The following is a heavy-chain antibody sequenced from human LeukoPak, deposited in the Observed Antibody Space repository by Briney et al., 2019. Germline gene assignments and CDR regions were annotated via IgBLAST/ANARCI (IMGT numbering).Heavy chain of an antibody. V-gene: IGHV4-39*07. J-gene: IGHJ4*02. CDR1: GGSMRSSSYY. CDR2: IYYSEST. Sequence: PSETLSLTCTVSGGSMRSSSYYWGWLRQPRGKGVEWSGSIYYSESTYQNPSLKRRINISVYREKNEFSLKLSSVTAADTAVYYCARIPTVTFFDYWGQGTLVTVSS. CDR3: ARIPTVTFFDY. D-gene: IGHD4-17*01.